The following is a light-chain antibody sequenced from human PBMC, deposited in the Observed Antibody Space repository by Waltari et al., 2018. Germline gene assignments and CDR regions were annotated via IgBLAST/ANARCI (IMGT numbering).Light chain of an antibody. CDR1: QMISSY. V-gene: IGKV1-39*01. CDR3: QQSYSLPNT. CDR2: GAS. J-gene: IGKJ2*01. Sequence: DIQMTQSPSSLSASVGDRVTITCRASQMISSYLNWYQQIPGKAPKLLIYGASSLQSGVPSRFSGSGSGTDFSLTISSLESEDFATYYCQQSYSLPNTFGQGTKVDI.